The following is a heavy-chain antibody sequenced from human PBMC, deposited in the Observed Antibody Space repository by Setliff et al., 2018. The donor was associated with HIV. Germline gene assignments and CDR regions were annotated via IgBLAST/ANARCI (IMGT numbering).Heavy chain of an antibody. CDR1: GFTFTAYA. J-gene: IGHJ4*02. V-gene: IGHV3-30*09. CDR3: ASRPPHETYYAVFDF. CDR2: ISDDGANK. Sequence: GGSLRLSCTISGFTFTAYAMHWVRQAPGKGLEWVASISDDGANKQQADSVKGRFAISRDNSRDTLYLELSSLTTGDTAIYYCASRPPHETYYAVFDFWGQGTLVTVSS. D-gene: IGHD2-2*01.